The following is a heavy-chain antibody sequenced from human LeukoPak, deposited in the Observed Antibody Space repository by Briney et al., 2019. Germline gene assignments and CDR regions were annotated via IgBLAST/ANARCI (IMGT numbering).Heavy chain of an antibody. D-gene: IGHD2-2*01. J-gene: IGHJ4*02. CDR1: GHTFTSYG. CDR3: ARGHCSSTSCYRGVDC. V-gene: IGHV1-18*01. Sequence: ASVKVSCKASGHTFTSYGISWVRQAPGQGLEWMGWISAYNGNTNYAQKFQGRVTVTTDTSTSTAYMELRSLRSDDTAVYYCARGHCSSTSCYRGVDCWGQGTLVTVSS. CDR2: ISAYNGNT.